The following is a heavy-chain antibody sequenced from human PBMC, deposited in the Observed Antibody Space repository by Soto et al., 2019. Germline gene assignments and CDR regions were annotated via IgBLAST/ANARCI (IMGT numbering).Heavy chain of an antibody. CDR3: AHRQRTVYFDY. CDR1: GFSLSTSGVG. Sequence: QITLKESGPTLVKPTQTLTLTCTFSGFSLSTSGVGVGWIRQPPGKALEWLALIYWDDDKRYSPSLKSRLTITEYTSKNQVVRTMTNMDPLDTATYYCAHRQRTVYFDYWGQGTLVTVSS. CDR2: IYWDDDK. D-gene: IGHD4-17*01. V-gene: IGHV2-5*02. J-gene: IGHJ4*02.